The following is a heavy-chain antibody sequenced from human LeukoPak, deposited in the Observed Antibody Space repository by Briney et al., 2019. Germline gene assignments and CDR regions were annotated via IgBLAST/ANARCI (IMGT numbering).Heavy chain of an antibody. CDR3: AKPISGGLAVTADWFHP. V-gene: IGHV3-23*01. CDR1: GFAFSFYA. D-gene: IGHD6-19*01. J-gene: IGHJ5*01. CDR2: INANSGTT. Sequence: PGGSLRLSCAASGFAFSFYAMSWLRQPPGKGLEWVSTINANSGTTSYAASVRGRFTISRDNSKNTLYLQVNTLRADDTATYYCAKPISGGLAVTADWFHPWGQGTWSSSPQ.